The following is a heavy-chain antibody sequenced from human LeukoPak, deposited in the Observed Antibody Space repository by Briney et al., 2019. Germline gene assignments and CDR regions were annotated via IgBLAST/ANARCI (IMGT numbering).Heavy chain of an antibody. Sequence: PWETLSLTCTVSGGSISSYYWSWIRQPPGKGLEWIGYIYYSGSTNYNPSLKSRVTISVDTSKNQFSLKLSSVTAADTAVYYCARGDSGDAFDIWGQGTMVTVSS. D-gene: IGHD5-12*01. CDR1: GGSISSYY. CDR3: ARGDSGDAFDI. CDR2: IYYSGST. J-gene: IGHJ3*02. V-gene: IGHV4-59*01.